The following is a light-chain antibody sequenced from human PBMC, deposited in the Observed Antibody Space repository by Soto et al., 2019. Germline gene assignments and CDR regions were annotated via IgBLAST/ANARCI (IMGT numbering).Light chain of an antibody. CDR1: SSNIGAGYD. V-gene: IGLV1-40*01. Sequence: QSVLTQPPSVSGATGQRVTISCTGSSSNIGAGYDVHWYQQLPGTAPKLLIYGNNNRPSGVPDRFSGSKSGTSASLAITGFQPEDEADYYCHSYANSLTGSYVFGPGTKLTVL. J-gene: IGLJ1*01. CDR2: GNN. CDR3: HSYANSLTGSYV.